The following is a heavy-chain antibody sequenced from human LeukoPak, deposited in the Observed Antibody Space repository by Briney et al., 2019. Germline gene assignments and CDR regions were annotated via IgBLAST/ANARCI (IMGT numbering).Heavy chain of an antibody. CDR3: ARGDIVATTSGNWFDP. CDR2: IYYSGST. D-gene: IGHD5-12*01. J-gene: IGHJ5*02. CDR1: GGSISSSSYY. Sequence: SETLSLTCTVSGGSISSSSYYWGWIRQPPGKGLEWIGSIYYSGSTYYNPSLKSRVTMSVDTSKNQFSLKLSSVTAADTAVYYCARGDIVATTSGNWFDPWGQGTLVTVSS. V-gene: IGHV4-39*07.